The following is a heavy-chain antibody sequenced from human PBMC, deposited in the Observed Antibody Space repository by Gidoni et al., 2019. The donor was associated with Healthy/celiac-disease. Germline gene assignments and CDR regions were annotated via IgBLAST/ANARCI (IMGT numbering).Heavy chain of an antibody. J-gene: IGHJ6*02. Sequence: EVQLVESGGGLVQPGGSLRLSCAVSGFTVSNNYISWVRQAPGKGLEWVSVIYSGGSTYYADSGKCRFTISRDNSKNTLFLQMNILRAEDTAVYYCARSYGLAVANPNYYYYGMDVWGQGTTVTVSS. CDR2: IYSGGST. D-gene: IGHD6-19*01. CDR3: ARSYGLAVANPNYYYYGMDV. CDR1: GFTVSNNY. V-gene: IGHV3-66*01.